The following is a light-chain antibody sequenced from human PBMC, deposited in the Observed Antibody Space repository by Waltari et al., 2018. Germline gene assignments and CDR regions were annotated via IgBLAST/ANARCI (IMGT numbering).Light chain of an antibody. CDR1: SSDIGGYNY. V-gene: IGLV2-8*01. J-gene: IGLJ1*01. CDR3: SSYAGSNGFYV. Sequence: QSALTQPPSASGSLGQSVTISCTGTSSDIGGYNYVSWYQQHPGKAPKLMIYEVTKRPSGVPYRFSGSESGNTASRTLSGLQAEDEADYYCSSYAGSNGFYVFGTGTTVTVL. CDR2: EVT.